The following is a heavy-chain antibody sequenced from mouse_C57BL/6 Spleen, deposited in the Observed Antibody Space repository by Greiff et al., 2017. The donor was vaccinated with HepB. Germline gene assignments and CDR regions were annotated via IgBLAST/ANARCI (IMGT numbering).Heavy chain of an antibody. Sequence: EVQLVESGPGLVKPSQSLSLTCSVTGYSITSGYYWNWIRQFPGNKLEWMGYISYDGSNNYNPSLKNRIPITRDTSKNQFFLKLNSVTTEDTATYYWARRGYGSLYFDYWGQGTTLTVSS. J-gene: IGHJ2*01. CDR1: GYSITSGYY. D-gene: IGHD1-1*01. CDR2: ISYDGSN. V-gene: IGHV3-6*01. CDR3: ARRGYGSLYFDY.